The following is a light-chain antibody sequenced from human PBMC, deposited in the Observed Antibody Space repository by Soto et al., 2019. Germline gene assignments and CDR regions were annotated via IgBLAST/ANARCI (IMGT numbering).Light chain of an antibody. CDR2: DAS. J-gene: IGKJ5*01. CDR3: QQRSNWPQIT. CDR1: QSVSSY. Sequence: EIVLTQSPATLSLSPGERATLSCSASQSVSSYLAGYQQKPGQAPRLLIYDASNRATGIPARFSGSGSGTDFTLTISSLEPEDFAVYYCQQRSNWPQITFGQGTRLEIK. V-gene: IGKV3-11*01.